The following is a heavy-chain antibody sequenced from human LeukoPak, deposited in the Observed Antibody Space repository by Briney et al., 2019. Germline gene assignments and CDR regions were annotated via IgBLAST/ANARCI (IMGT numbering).Heavy chain of an antibody. CDR3: ARPGQRTDNAGWNHFDY. D-gene: IGHD1-1*01. V-gene: IGHV5-51*01. J-gene: IGHJ4*02. Sequence: GESLKISCRGSGYTFTNYWIGWVRQMPGKGLEWMGIIYPGESAARYSPSFQGPVTISVDQSISTTYLQWSSLKASDTAIYYCARPGQRTDNAGWNHFDYWGQGTLVTVPS. CDR1: GYTFTNYW. CDR2: IYPGESAA.